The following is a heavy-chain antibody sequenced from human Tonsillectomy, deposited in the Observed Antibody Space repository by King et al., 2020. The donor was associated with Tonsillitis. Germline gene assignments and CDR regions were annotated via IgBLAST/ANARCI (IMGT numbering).Heavy chain of an antibody. CDR2: IYYNGST. J-gene: IGHJ5*02. Sequence: MQLQESGPGLVKPSETLSLSCTVSGDFITSGNYYGGWIRQPPGQGLEWIGGIYYNGSTYYNPSLKSRVTISVDTSKKRFSLKLRSVTAADTAVYYCARHPVWWSDRRSVWFDPWGQGTLVTVSS. CDR3: ARHPVWWSDRRSVWFDP. V-gene: IGHV4-39*01. D-gene: IGHD2-21*01. CDR1: GDFITSGNYY.